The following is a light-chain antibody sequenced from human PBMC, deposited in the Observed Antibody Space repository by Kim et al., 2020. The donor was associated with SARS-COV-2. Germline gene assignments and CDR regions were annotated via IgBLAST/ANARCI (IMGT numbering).Light chain of an antibody. Sequence: EIVLTQSPATLSLSPGERATLSCRASQSVSSYLAWYQQKPGQAPRLLIYVASNRATGIPARFSGSGSGTDFTLTISSLEPEDFAVYYCQQRSNWLWTFGQGTKVDIK. V-gene: IGKV3-11*01. CDR3: QQRSNWLWT. CDR1: QSVSSY. J-gene: IGKJ1*01. CDR2: VAS.